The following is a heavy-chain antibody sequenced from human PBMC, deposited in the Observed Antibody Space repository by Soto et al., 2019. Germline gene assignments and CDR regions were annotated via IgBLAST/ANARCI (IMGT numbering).Heavy chain of an antibody. CDR1: GFTFSNAW. V-gene: IGHV3-15*01. Sequence: EVQLVESGGGLVKTGGSLRLSCADSGFTFSNAWMSWVRQAPGKGLEWVGRIKSKTDGGTTDHAAPVKGRFTISRDDSKNTLYLQMDSLKTEDTAVYYCTTGLVRGGNGMDVWGQGTTVTVSS. CDR2: IKSKTDGGTT. D-gene: IGHD3-10*01. J-gene: IGHJ6*02. CDR3: TTGLVRGGNGMDV.